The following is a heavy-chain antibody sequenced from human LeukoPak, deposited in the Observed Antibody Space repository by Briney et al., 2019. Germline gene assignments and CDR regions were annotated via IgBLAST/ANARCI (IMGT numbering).Heavy chain of an antibody. D-gene: IGHD2-2*01. CDR3: ARDRSTYDSYYYYGMDV. CDR2: IIPIFGTA. J-gene: IGHJ6*02. Sequence: ASVKVSCKASGGTFSSYAISWVRQAPGQGLGWMGGIIPIFGTANYAQKFQGRVTITADESTSTAYMELSSLRSEDTAVYYCARDRSTYDSYYYYGMDVWGQGTTVTVSS. V-gene: IGHV1-69*13. CDR1: GGTFSSYA.